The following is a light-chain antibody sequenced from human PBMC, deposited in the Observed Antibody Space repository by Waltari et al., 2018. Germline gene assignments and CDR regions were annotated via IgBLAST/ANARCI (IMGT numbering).Light chain of an antibody. Sequence: SYELTQPPSVSVAPGQTARITCDGDKIGSKNVHWYQHKPGQAPVLGVYDDGDRPSGIPERFSGSNSGNTAALTISRVDAGDEAEYYCQVWDSGSNHYVFGTVTKVTVL. J-gene: IGLJ1*01. V-gene: IGLV3-21*02. CDR3: QVWDSGSNHYV. CDR1: KIGSKN. CDR2: DDG.